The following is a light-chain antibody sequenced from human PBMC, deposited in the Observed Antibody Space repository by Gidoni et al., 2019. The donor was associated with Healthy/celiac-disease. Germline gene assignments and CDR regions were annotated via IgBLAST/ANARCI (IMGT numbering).Light chain of an antibody. Sequence: QSVLTQPPSASGTPGQRVTISCSGSSSNIGSNTVNWYQQLPGTAPKLLIYSNNQRPPGVPDRFSGSKSGTSASLAISGLQSEDEADYYCAAWEDSLNGPVVFGGGTKLTVL. J-gene: IGLJ2*01. V-gene: IGLV1-44*01. CDR3: AAWEDSLNGPVV. CDR1: SSNIGSNT. CDR2: SNN.